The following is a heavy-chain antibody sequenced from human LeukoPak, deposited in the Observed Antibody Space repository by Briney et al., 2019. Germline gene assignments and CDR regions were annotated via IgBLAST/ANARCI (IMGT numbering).Heavy chain of an antibody. CDR3: ARDSSHYLGSSDY. J-gene: IGHJ4*02. CDR2: ISESGDVT. CDR1: GFTFSNYP. Sequence: GGSLRLSCEASGFTFSNYPMSWVRQAPGRGLEWVSVISESGDVTHYADAMKGRYTISRDNAKNTLNLQMNRLRAEDTAIYYCARDSSHYLGSSDYWGQGTLVTVSS. V-gene: IGHV3-23*01. D-gene: IGHD6-6*01.